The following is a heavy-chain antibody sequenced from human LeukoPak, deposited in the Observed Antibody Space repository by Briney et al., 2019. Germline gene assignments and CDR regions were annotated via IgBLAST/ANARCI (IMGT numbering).Heavy chain of an antibody. CDR2: ISYDGSNK. V-gene: IGHV3-30*04. Sequence: GGSLRLSCAASGFTFSSYAMHWVRQAPGKGPEWVAVISYDGSNKYYADSVKGRFTISRDNSKNTLYLQMNSLRAEDTAVYYCAREVVAVAGTDYWGQGTLVTVSS. CDR3: AREVVAVAGTDY. D-gene: IGHD6-19*01. J-gene: IGHJ4*02. CDR1: GFTFSSYA.